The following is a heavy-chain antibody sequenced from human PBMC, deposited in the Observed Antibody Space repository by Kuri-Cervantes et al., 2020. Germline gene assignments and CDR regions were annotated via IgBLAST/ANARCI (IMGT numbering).Heavy chain of an antibody. CDR2: IYYSGST. D-gene: IGHD2-21*01. CDR3: ARAYSSSHWFDP. Sequence: SETLSLTCTVSGGSISSYYWSWIRQPPGKGLEWIGYIYYSGSTVYNPSLKSRVTISVDNSKNQFSLRLTSVTAADTAVYYCARAYSSSHWFDPWGQGTLVTVSS. V-gene: IGHV4-59*12. CDR1: GGSISSYY. J-gene: IGHJ5*02.